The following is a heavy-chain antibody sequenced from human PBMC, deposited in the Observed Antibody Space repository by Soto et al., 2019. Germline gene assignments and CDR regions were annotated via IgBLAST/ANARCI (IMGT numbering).Heavy chain of an antibody. CDR1: GFTFSSYG. Sequence: QVQLVESGGGVVQPGRSLRLSCAASGFTFSSYGMHWVRQAPGKGLEWVAVISYDGSNKYYADSVKGRFTISRDNSKNTLYLQMNSLRAEDTAVYYCAKDSCVYSYGRKGNWFDPWGQGTLVTVSS. D-gene: IGHD5-18*01. CDR2: ISYDGSNK. J-gene: IGHJ5*02. V-gene: IGHV3-30*18. CDR3: AKDSCVYSYGRKGNWFDP.